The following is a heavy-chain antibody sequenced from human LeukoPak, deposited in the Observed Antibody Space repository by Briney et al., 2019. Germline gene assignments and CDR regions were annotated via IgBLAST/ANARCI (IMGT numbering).Heavy chain of an antibody. CDR3: ARDGQQLTSIDY. Sequence: ASVKVSCKASGGTFSSYAISWVRQAPGQGLEWMGGIIPIFGTANYAQKFQGRVTFTADESTSTAYMELSSLRSEDTAVYYCARDGQQLTSIDYWGQGTLVAVSS. J-gene: IGHJ4*02. V-gene: IGHV1-69*01. D-gene: IGHD6-13*01. CDR2: IIPIFGTA. CDR1: GGTFSSYA.